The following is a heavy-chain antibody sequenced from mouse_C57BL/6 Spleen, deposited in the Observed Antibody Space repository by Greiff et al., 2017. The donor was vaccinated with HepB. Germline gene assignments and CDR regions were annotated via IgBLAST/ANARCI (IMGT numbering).Heavy chain of an antibody. Sequence: QVQLQQSGPELVKPGASVKISCKASGYAFSSSWMNWVKQRPGKGLEWIGRIYPGDGDTNYNGKFKGKATLTADKSSSTAYMQLSSLTSEDSAVYFCARILRWYFDVWGTGTTVTVSS. D-gene: IGHD1-1*01. J-gene: IGHJ1*03. CDR3: ARILRWYFDV. V-gene: IGHV1-82*01. CDR1: GYAFSSSW. CDR2: IYPGDGDT.